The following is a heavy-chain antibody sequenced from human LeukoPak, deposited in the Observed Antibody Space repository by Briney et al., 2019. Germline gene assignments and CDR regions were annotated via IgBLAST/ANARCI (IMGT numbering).Heavy chain of an antibody. Sequence: SETLSLTCTVSGGSISSGGYYWSGIRQHPGKGLEWIGYIYYSGSTYCNPSLKSRVTISVDTSKNQFSLKLSSVTAADTAVYYCVRDSGGRIAAAGWFDYWGQGTLVTVSS. J-gene: IGHJ4*02. CDR2: IYYSGST. V-gene: IGHV4-31*03. CDR3: VRDSGGRIAAAGWFDY. D-gene: IGHD6-13*01. CDR1: GGSISSGGYY.